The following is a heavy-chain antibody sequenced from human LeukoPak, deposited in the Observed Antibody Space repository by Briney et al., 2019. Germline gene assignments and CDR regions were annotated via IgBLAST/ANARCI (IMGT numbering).Heavy chain of an antibody. CDR2: IVVGSGNT. V-gene: IGHV1-58*02. J-gene: IGHJ4*02. CDR1: GFTFTSSA. CDR3: ARGATYISGHHDA. Sequence: ASVKVSCKASGFTFTSSAMQWVRQARGQRLEWIGWIVVGSGNTNYAQKFQERVTITRDTSTSTVYMELSSLRSDDTAVYYCARGATYISGHHDAWGQGTLVTVSS. D-gene: IGHD6-19*01.